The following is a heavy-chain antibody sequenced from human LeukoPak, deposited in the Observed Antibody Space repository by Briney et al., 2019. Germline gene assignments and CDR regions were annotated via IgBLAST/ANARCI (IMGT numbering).Heavy chain of an antibody. CDR2: VFYTGST. D-gene: IGHD6-13*01. CDR1: GGSISSYY. J-gene: IGHJ1*01. V-gene: IGHV4-59*08. CDR3: ARHFLTAGYFQH. Sequence: PSETLSLTCTVSGGSISSYYWSWIRQPPGRGLEWIGYVFYTGSTNYNPSVKSRVSISIDTAKNQFSLELSSVSAADTAVYYCARHFLTAGYFQHWGQGALVTVSS.